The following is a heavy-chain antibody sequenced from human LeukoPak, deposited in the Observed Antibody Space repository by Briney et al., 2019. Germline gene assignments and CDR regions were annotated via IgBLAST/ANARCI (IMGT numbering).Heavy chain of an antibody. Sequence: PGSSLILSCVASGFPFSRYTMHWARQAPGKGLEWVTFISHDGSNEGYADAVKGRFTISRENSRNTVYLQMNSLRPDDMAVYFCARLLVVAATDCFDFWGQGTLVTVSS. CDR2: ISHDGSNE. CDR3: ARLLVVAATDCFDF. V-gene: IGHV3-30*04. J-gene: IGHJ4*02. D-gene: IGHD6-19*01. CDR1: GFPFSRYT.